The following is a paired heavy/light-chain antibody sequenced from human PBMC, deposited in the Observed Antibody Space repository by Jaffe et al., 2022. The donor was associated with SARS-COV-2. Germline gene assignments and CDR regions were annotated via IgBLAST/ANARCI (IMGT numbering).Light chain of an antibody. J-gene: IGKJ5*01. CDR2: WAS. V-gene: IGKV4-1*01. CDR3: QQHYSTPLT. CDR1: QSVFDSSNNENY. Sequence: DIVMTQSPDALAVSLGERATISCKSSQSVFDSSNNENYLAWYQQKPGQPPKLLIYWASTRESGVPDRFSGSGSGTDFTLTISGLQAEDVAVYYCQQHYSTPLTFGQGTRLEIK.
Heavy chain of an antibody. J-gene: IGHJ5*02. CDR1: GFTFSTHW. D-gene: IGHD6-6*01. Sequence: EVHLVESGGGLVQPGGSLRLSCAASGFTFSTHWMHWVRQAPGKGLVWVSRIDSDGSSTTYRDSVKGRFTISRDNAKNTVYLQMNSLRAEDTAVYYCSATSSSSVNWFVPWGQGTLVTVSS. CDR3: SATSSSSVNWFVP. CDR2: IDSDGSST. V-gene: IGHV3-74*01.